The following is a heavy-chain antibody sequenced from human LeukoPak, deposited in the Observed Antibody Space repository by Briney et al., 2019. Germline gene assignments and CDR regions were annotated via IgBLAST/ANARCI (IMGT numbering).Heavy chain of an antibody. Sequence: GGSLRLSCAASEFTFSSYGMHWVRQAPGKGLEWVAVIWYDGSNKYYADSVKRRFTISRDNSKNTLYLQMTSLRDEDTAVYYCARLADSYSSRNYWGQGTLVTVCS. J-gene: IGHJ4*02. V-gene: IGHV3-33*01. CDR2: IWYDGSNK. CDR3: ARLADSYSSRNY. D-gene: IGHD6-19*01. CDR1: EFTFSSYG.